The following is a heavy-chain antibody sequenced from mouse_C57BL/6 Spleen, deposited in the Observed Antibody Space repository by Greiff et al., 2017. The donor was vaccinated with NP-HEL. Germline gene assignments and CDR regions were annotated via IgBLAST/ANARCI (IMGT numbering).Heavy chain of an antibody. CDR3: TSIYYDYDGFDY. CDR1: GYTFTDYE. J-gene: IGHJ2*01. D-gene: IGHD2-4*01. CDR2: IDPETGGT. Sequence: VKLMESGAELVRPGASVTLSCKASGYTFTDYEMHWVKQTPVHGLEWIGAIDPETGGTAYNQKFKGKAILTADKSSSTAYMELRSLTSEDSAVYYCTSIYYDYDGFDYWGQGTTLTVSS. V-gene: IGHV1-15*01.